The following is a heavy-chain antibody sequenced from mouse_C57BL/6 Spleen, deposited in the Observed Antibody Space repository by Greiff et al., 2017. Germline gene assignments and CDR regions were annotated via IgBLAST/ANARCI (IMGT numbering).Heavy chain of an antibody. J-gene: IGHJ1*03. CDR1: GYAFSSSW. V-gene: IGHV1-82*01. D-gene: IGHD2-5*01. CDR3: ARSNFTRYFDV. Sequence: QVQLQQSGPELVKPGASVKISCKASGYAFSSSWMNWVKQRPGKGLEWIGRIYPGDGDTNYNGKFKGKATLTADKSSSTAYMQLSSQTSEDSAVYFCARSNFTRYFDVWGTGTTVTVSS. CDR2: IYPGDGDT.